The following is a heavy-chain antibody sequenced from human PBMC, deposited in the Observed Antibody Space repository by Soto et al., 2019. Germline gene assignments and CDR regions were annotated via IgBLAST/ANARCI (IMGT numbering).Heavy chain of an antibody. J-gene: IGHJ4*02. V-gene: IGHV3-21*01. Sequence: EVQLVESGGGLVKPGGSLRLSCAASGFTFSSYSMNWVRQAPGKGLEWVSSISSSSSYIYYADSVKGRFTISRDNAKNSLYLQMNSLRAEDTAVYYCARDPKQIYYDSSGHFGYWGQGTLVTVSS. CDR3: ARDPKQIYYDSSGHFGY. CDR1: GFTFSSYS. CDR2: ISSSSSYI. D-gene: IGHD3-22*01.